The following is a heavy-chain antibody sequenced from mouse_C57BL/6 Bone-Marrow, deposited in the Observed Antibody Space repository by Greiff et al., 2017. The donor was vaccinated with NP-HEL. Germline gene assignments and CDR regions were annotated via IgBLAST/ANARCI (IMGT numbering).Heavy chain of an antibody. Sequence: VASGGGLVQPGGSLKLSCAASGFTFSSYTMSWVRQTPEKRLEWVAYISNGGGSTYYPDTVKGRFTISRDNATNTQYLQMSSLKAEDSAMCYRVRRMYDVYHGAMEYWGQGTSVTVTS. J-gene: IGHJ4*01. D-gene: IGHD2-3*01. V-gene: IGHV5-12-2*01. CDR2: ISNGGGST. CDR1: GFTFSSYT. CDR3: VRRMYDVYHGAMEY.